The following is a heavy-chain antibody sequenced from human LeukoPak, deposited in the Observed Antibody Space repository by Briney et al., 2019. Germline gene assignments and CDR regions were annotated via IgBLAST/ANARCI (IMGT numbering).Heavy chain of an antibody. CDR2: MNPNSGNT. J-gene: IGHJ4*02. Sequence: GASVKVSCTVSGYTLTELSMHWVRQATGQGLEWMGWMNPNSGNTGYAQKFQGRVTMTRNTSISTAYMELSSLRSEDTAVYYCARGRLPFDYWGQGTLVTVSS. D-gene: IGHD4-11*01. CDR1: GYTLTELS. CDR3: ARGRLPFDY. V-gene: IGHV1-8*01.